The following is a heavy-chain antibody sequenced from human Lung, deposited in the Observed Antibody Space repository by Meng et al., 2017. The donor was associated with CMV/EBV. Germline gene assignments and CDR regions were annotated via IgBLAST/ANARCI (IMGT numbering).Heavy chain of an antibody. CDR3: ARTNTPMFTWGPYFDY. CDR2: IYPGDSDT. J-gene: IGHJ4*02. D-gene: IGHD5-18*01. V-gene: IGHV5-51*01. CDR1: GYTFATSW. Sequence: XTISCTTSGYTFATSWIGWVRQMPGKGLEWMGIIYPGDSDTKYSPSFQGQVTISADKSLNTAYLQWSSLQASDTAIYYCARTNTPMFTWGPYFDYWGQGTXVTVSS.